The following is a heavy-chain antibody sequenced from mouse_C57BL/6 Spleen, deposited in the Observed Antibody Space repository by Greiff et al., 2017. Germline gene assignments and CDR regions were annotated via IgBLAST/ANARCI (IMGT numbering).Heavy chain of an antibody. Sequence: ESGPGLVKPSQSLSLSCSVTGYSITSGYYWNWIRQFPGNKLEWMGYISYDGSNNYNPSLKNRISITRDTSKNQFFLKLNSVTTEDTATYYGARHYSNWRDYFDYWGQGTTLTVSS. CDR2: ISYDGSN. CDR1: GYSITSGYY. D-gene: IGHD2-5*01. V-gene: IGHV3-6*01. J-gene: IGHJ2*01. CDR3: ARHYSNWRDYFDY.